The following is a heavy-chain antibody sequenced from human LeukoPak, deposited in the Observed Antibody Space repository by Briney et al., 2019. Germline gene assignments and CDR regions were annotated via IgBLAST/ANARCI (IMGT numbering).Heavy chain of an antibody. V-gene: IGHV4-4*02. J-gene: IGHJ2*01. Sequence: SETLSLTCAVSGGSINSSYWWNWVRQPPGKGLEWIGEIYHTGVTNYNSSLKNRVIISVDKSKNQFSLKLRSVNAADTSVYFCARGKSLTRIHPYGHFDLWGRGTLVTVSS. CDR2: IYHTGVT. D-gene: IGHD5-18*01. CDR1: GGSINSSYW. CDR3: ARGKSLTRIHPYGHFDL.